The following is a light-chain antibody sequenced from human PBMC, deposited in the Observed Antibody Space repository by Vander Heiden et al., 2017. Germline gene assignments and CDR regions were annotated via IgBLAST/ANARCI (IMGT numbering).Light chain of an antibody. CDR2: WAS. J-gene: IGKJ5*01. CDR1: QSVLYSSNNKNY. CDR3: QQYSTNPIT. V-gene: IGKV4-1*01. Sequence: DIVLTQSPDSLAVSLGERATINCKSSQSVLYSSNNKNYLAWYQQKPRQPPKLLIYWASTRESGVPDRFSGSGSGTDFTLTISSLQAEDVAVYHCQQYSTNPITFGQGTRLEIK.